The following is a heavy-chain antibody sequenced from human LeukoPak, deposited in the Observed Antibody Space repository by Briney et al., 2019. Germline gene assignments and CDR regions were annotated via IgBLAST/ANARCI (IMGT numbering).Heavy chain of an antibody. Sequence: PSQTLSLTCTVSGGSISSGSYYWSWIRQPAGKGLEWIGRIYTSGSTNYNPSLKSRVTISVDTSKNQFSLKLSSVTAADTAVFYCARVQSGPDYVWGSYRPWDAFDIWGQGTMVTVSS. D-gene: IGHD3-16*02. CDR1: GGSISSGSYY. V-gene: IGHV4-61*02. CDR2: IYTSGST. J-gene: IGHJ3*02. CDR3: ARVQSGPDYVWGSYRPWDAFDI.